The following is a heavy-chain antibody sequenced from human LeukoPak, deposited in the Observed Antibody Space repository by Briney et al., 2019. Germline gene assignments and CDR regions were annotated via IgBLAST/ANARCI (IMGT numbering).Heavy chain of an antibody. V-gene: IGHV3-30*02. D-gene: IGHD1-26*01. CDR1: GFTFSSYG. CDR2: IRYDGSNK. J-gene: IGHJ6*03. Sequence: PGRSLRLSCAASGFTFSSYGMHWVRQAPGKGLEWVAFIRYDGSNKYYADSVKGRFTISRDNSKNTLYLQMNSLRAEDTAVYYCSSAPSGSYYYYYMDVWGKGTTVTVSS. CDR3: SSAPSGSYYYYYMDV.